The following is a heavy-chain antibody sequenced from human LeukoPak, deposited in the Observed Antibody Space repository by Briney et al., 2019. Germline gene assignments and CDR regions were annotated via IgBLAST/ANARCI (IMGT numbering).Heavy chain of an antibody. J-gene: IGHJ4*02. V-gene: IGHV4-4*02. CDR2: IYHSGST. CDR3: SATVTTGGYYFDY. CDR1: GGSLSSSNW. Sequence: PSGTLSLTCAVSGGSLSSSNWWSWVRQPPGKGLEWIGEIYHSGSTNYNPSLKRRVTISVDKSKNQFSLKLSSVTAADTAVYYCSATVTTGGYYFDYWGQGTLVTVSS. D-gene: IGHD4-17*01.